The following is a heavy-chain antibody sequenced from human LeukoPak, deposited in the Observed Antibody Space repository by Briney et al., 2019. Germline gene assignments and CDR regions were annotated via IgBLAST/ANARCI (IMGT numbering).Heavy chain of an antibody. D-gene: IGHD3-16*02. CDR2: ISDSGANT. V-gene: IGHV3-23*01. Sequence: PGGSLRLSCAASGFTFSRSAMSWVRQPPGTGLEWVSVISDSGANTYYADSVKGRFTISRDSSKNTLFLQMNSLRTDDTAVYYCVKYYRGPVHYYFDYWGQGNLVTVSS. CDR1: GFTFSRSA. J-gene: IGHJ4*02. CDR3: VKYYRGPVHYYFDY.